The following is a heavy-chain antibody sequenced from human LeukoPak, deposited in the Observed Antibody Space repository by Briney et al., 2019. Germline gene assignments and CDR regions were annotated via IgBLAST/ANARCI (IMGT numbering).Heavy chain of an antibody. CDR1: GYTFTGYY. Sequence: ASVTVSCTASGYTFTGYYMHWVRQAPGQGLEWMGWINPNSGGTNYAQKFQGRVTMTRDTSISTAYMELSRLRSDDTAVYYCARSPAAIENWFDPWGQGTLVTVSS. D-gene: IGHD2-2*01. CDR2: INPNSGGT. CDR3: ARSPAAIENWFDP. V-gene: IGHV1-2*02. J-gene: IGHJ5*02.